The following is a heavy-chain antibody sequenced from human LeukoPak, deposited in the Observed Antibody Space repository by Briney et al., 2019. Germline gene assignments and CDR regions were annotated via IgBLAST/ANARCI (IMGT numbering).Heavy chain of an antibody. CDR1: GFTSSSYA. D-gene: IGHD3-22*01. CDR3: ARVKRIYDSSGNFDY. Sequence: GGSLRLSCAASGFTSSSYAMHWVRQAPGKGLEWVAVISYDGSNKYYADSVKGRFTISRDNSKNTLYLQMNSLRAEDTAVYYCARVKRIYDSSGNFDYWGQGTLVTVSS. V-gene: IGHV3-30-3*01. CDR2: ISYDGSNK. J-gene: IGHJ4*02.